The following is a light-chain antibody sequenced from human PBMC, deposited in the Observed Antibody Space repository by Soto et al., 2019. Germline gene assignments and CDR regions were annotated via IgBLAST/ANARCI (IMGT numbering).Light chain of an antibody. J-gene: IGKJ4*01. V-gene: IGKV1-39*01. Sequence: MTQSPSSLSAYVGDTVIITCRASQSISIYSNWYQQKPGKAPRLLIYSASISQSGVPSRFSGSGFGTDFTLSISSLQPEDSASYFCQQTDDFPLTFGGGTNV. CDR2: SAS. CDR1: QSISIY. CDR3: QQTDDFPLT.